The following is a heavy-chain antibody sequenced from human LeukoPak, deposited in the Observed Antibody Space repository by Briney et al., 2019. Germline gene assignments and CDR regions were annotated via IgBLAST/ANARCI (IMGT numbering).Heavy chain of an antibody. CDR3: ARQHSSSWIDY. J-gene: IGHJ4*02. Sequence: SETLSLTCTVSGGSISSYYWSWIRQPPGKGLEWIGYIYYSGSTNYNPSLKSRVTISVDTPKNQFSLKLSSVTAADTAVYYCARQHSSSWIDYWGQGTLVTVSS. V-gene: IGHV4-59*08. D-gene: IGHD6-13*01. CDR1: GGSISSYY. CDR2: IYYSGST.